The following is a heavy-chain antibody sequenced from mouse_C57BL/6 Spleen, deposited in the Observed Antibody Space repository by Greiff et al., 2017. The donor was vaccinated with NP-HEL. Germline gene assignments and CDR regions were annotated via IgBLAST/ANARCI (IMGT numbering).Heavy chain of an antibody. CDR3: ASYYGSSYDWDFDV. V-gene: IGHV14-2*01. D-gene: IGHD1-1*01. CDR1: GFNIKDYY. J-gene: IGHJ1*03. Sequence: EVKLMESGAELVTPGASVKLSCTASGFNIKDYYLHWVKQRTEQGLEWIGRIDPEDGETKYAPKFQGKASITADTSSNTAYLQLSSLTSEDTAVYYCASYYGSSYDWDFDVWGTGTTVTVSS. CDR2: IDPEDGET.